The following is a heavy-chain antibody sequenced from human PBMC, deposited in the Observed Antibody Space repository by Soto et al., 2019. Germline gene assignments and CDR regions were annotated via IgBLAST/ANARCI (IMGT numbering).Heavy chain of an antibody. J-gene: IGHJ4*02. CDR1: GYTFSTFG. CDR3: ARGHSPFPFDS. CDR2: ISTYNGNT. D-gene: IGHD2-21*01. V-gene: IGHV1-18*01. Sequence: QVQLIQSGPEVKKPGASVKVSCKTSGYTFSTFGISWVRQAPGQGLEWMGWISTYNGNTDYAPKVQGRVTLTTDTSTNTAYMELRSLISGDTAVYFCARGHSPFPFDSLGQGTLVTVSS.